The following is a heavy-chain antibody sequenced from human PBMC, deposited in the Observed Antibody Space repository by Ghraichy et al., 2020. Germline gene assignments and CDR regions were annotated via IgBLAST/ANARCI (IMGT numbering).Heavy chain of an antibody. CDR2: IYSSGSS. J-gene: IGHJ2*01. CDR3: ASVELATRLFYFDL. CDR1: GASMSTYY. V-gene: IGHV4-4*09. Sequence: TLSLTCTVSGASMSTYYWAWIRQPPGKGLEWIGYIYSSGSSNYNPSLKGRSTVSIDTSKNQFSLRLSSVTAADTAVYYCASVELATRLFYFDLWGRGTLVTVSS. D-gene: IGHD5-24*01.